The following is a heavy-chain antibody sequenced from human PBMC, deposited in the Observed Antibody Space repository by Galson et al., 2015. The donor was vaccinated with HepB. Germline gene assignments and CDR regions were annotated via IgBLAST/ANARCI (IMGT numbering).Heavy chain of an antibody. D-gene: IGHD3-9*01. CDR3: ARDFDWLSWGSHYYGMDV. CDR2: ISSSSSYI. V-gene: IGHV3-21*01. CDR1: GFTFSSYS. J-gene: IGHJ6*02. Sequence: SLRLSCAASGFTFSSYSMNWVRQAPGKGLEWVSSISSSSSYIYYADSVKGRFTISRDNAKNSLYLQMNSLRAEDTAVYYCARDFDWLSWGSHYYGMDVWGQGTTVTVTS.